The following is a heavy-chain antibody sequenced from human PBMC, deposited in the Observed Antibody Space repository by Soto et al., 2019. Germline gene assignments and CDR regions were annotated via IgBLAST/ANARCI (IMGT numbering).Heavy chain of an antibody. Sequence: EVQLVESGGGLVQPGGSLRLSCAASGFTFSSYWMSWVRQAPGKGLEWVANIKQDGSEKYYVDSVKGRFTISRDNAKNSLYLQMNSLRAEDTAVYYCARGGSEGYDFWSGYYGRWNYYYYGMDVWGQGTTVTVSS. V-gene: IGHV3-7*03. CDR2: IKQDGSEK. CDR1: GFTFSSYW. CDR3: ARGGSEGYDFWSGYYGRWNYYYYGMDV. J-gene: IGHJ6*02. D-gene: IGHD3-3*01.